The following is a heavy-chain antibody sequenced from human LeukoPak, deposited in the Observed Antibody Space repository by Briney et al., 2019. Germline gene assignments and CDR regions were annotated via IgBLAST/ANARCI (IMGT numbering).Heavy chain of an antibody. J-gene: IGHJ4*02. V-gene: IGHV4-59*08. CDR1: GGSINKYY. CDR3: ERQGGSYAPFGF. CDR2: IFQSGNT. Sequence: PSEPLSLTCTVSGGSINKYYWSWIRQPPGKGLEWIGYIFQSGNTYYHPSLKSRVTISVDTYKTQFPLTLPSVTGAHTAVFFFERQGGSYAPFGFWVQGTLVTV. D-gene: IGHD1-26*01.